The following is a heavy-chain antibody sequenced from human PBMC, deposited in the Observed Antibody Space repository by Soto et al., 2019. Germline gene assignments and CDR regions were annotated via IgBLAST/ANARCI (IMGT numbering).Heavy chain of an antibody. J-gene: IGHJ6*03. CDR2: ISNNGAHT. Sequence: EAQLVESGGGLVQPGGSLRLSCAASGFTFSNYEMHWVRQAPGKGLEYVSGISNNGAHTDYAKSVKGRFTISRDNSENTLYLQMGILRAEDMALYYCARRGYGSRWPNVYMDVWGKGTTVTVFS. D-gene: IGHD6-13*01. CDR3: ARRGYGSRWPNVYMDV. V-gene: IGHV3-64*01. CDR1: GFTFSNYE.